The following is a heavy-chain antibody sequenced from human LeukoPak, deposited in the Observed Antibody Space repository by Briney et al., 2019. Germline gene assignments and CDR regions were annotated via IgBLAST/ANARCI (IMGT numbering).Heavy chain of an antibody. J-gene: IGHJ4*02. CDR1: GFTFSSYW. D-gene: IGHD3-10*01. CDR3: SEGNYFDY. Sequence: GGSLRLSCAASGFTFSSYWMHWVRQVPGKGLVWVSRINVDGISTNYADSVKGRFTIPRDNAQNTLYLQMNSLRVEDTAVYYCSEGNYFDYWGQGTLVTVSS. V-gene: IGHV3-74*01. CDR2: INVDGIST.